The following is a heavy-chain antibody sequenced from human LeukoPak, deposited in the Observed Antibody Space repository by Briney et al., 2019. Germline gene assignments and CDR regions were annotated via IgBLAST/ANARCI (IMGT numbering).Heavy chain of an antibody. V-gene: IGHV1-46*01. CDR2: INPSSGST. J-gene: IGHJ4*02. CDR3: ASPARGSSGWYGGYHFDS. CDR1: GYTFTSYY. Sequence: ASVKVSCKASGYTFTSYYMHWVRQAPGQGLEWMGIINPSSGSTSYSQKFQGRVIMTRDTSTSTLYMELSSLRSDDTAVYYCASPARGSSGWYGGYHFDSWGQGTLVTVSS. D-gene: IGHD6-19*01.